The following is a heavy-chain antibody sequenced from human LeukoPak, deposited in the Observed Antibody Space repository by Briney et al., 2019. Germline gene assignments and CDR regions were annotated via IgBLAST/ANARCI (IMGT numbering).Heavy chain of an antibody. V-gene: IGHV1-2*02. Sequence: GASVKVSCKASGYTFTGYYMHWARQAPGQGLEWMGWINPNSGGTNYAQKFQGRVTMTRDTSISTAYMELSRLRSDDTAVYYCARPPYYDILTGYNYWGQGTLVTVSS. D-gene: IGHD3-9*01. CDR3: ARPPYYDILTGYNY. CDR1: GYTFTGYY. CDR2: INPNSGGT. J-gene: IGHJ4*02.